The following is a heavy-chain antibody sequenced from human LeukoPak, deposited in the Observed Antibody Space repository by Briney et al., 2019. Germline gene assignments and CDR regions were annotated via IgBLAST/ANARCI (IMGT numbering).Heavy chain of an antibody. V-gene: IGHV4-34*01. CDR3: ARHPSGYSYGPYYFDY. D-gene: IGHD5-18*01. CDR2: INHSGST. Sequence: SETLSLTCAVYGGSFSGYYWSWIRQPPGKGLEWIGEINHSGSTNYNPSLRSRVTISVDTSKNQFSLKLSSVTAADRAVYYCARHPSGYSYGPYYFDYWGQGTLVTVSS. J-gene: IGHJ4*02. CDR1: GGSFSGYY.